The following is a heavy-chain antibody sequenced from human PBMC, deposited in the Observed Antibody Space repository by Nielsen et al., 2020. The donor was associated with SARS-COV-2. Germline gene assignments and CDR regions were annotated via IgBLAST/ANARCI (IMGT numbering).Heavy chain of an antibody. CDR2: IRYDGSNK. CDR1: GFTFSSYG. CDR3: ARGGEKWIQLSPSGPYYYSMDV. V-gene: IGHV3-30*02. D-gene: IGHD5-18*01. J-gene: IGHJ6*02. Sequence: GGSLRLSCAASGFTFSSYGMHWVRQAPGKGLEWVAFIRYDGSNKYYADSMKGRFTISRDNSKNTLYLQMNSLRVEDTAVYYCARGGEKWIQLSPSGPYYYSMDVWGQGTTVTVSS.